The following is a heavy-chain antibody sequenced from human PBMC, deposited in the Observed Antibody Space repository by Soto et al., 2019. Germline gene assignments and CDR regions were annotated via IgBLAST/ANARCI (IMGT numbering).Heavy chain of an antibody. CDR3: EREVGSRIDY. V-gene: IGHV1-8*01. CDR1: GYTFTSYD. Sequence: ASVKVSSKASGYTFTSYDINWVRQATGQGLEWMGWMNPNSGNTGYAQKFQGRVTMTRNTSISTAYMELSSLRSEDTAGYYCEREVGSRIDYWGRGTLVTFSS. CDR2: MNPNSGNT. D-gene: IGHD6-13*01. J-gene: IGHJ4*02.